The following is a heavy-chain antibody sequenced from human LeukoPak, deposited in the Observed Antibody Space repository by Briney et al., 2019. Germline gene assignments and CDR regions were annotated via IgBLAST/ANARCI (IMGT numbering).Heavy chain of an antibody. J-gene: IGHJ3*02. V-gene: IGHV1-2*02. Sequence: GASVKVSCKASGYTFTGYYMHWVRQAPGQGLEWMGWINPNSGGTNYAQKFLGRITMTRDTPISTAYMELSRPRSDDTAVYYCASATTYCGADCYPLDAFDIWGQGTMVTVSS. D-gene: IGHD2-21*02. CDR3: ASATTYCGADCYPLDAFDI. CDR1: GYTFTGYY. CDR2: INPNSGGT.